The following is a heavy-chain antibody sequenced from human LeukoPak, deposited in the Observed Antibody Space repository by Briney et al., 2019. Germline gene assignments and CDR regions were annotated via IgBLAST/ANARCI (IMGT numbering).Heavy chain of an antibody. CDR2: ISSSSSTI. J-gene: IGHJ4*02. D-gene: IGHD1-26*01. CDR1: GFTFSTYS. Sequence: GGSLRLSCAVSGFTFSTYSMNWVRQAPGKGLEWVSYISSSSSTIYYADSVKGRFTISRDNSKNTLYLQMNSLRAEDTAVYYCARDGGSFGYWGQGTLVTVSS. V-gene: IGHV3-48*01. CDR3: ARDGGSFGY.